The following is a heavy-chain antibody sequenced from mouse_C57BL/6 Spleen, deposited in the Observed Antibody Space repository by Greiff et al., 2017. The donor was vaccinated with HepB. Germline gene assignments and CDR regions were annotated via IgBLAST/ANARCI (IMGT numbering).Heavy chain of an antibody. CDR2: IDPETGGT. Sequence: VKLVESGAELVRPGASVTLSCKASGYTFTDYDMHWVKQTPVHGLEWIGAIDPETGGTAYNQKFKGKAILTADKSSSTAYMELRSLTSEDSAVYYCTRKLFDYWGQGTTLTVSS. CDR1: GYTFTDYD. J-gene: IGHJ2*01. CDR3: TRKLFDY. V-gene: IGHV1-15*01.